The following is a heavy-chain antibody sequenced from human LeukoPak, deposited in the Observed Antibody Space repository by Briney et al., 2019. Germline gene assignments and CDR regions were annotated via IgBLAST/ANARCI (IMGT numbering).Heavy chain of an antibody. Sequence: PGGSLRLSCAASGFTFSSYAMTWVRQAPGKGLEWVSSISDSGGNRYYADSVKGRFTISRDNSKNTLYLQMNSLRAEDTAVYYCARRAGAYSHPYDYWGQGTLVTVSS. D-gene: IGHD4/OR15-4a*01. CDR3: ARRAGAYSHPYDY. V-gene: IGHV3-23*01. CDR2: ISDSGGNR. J-gene: IGHJ4*02. CDR1: GFTFSSYA.